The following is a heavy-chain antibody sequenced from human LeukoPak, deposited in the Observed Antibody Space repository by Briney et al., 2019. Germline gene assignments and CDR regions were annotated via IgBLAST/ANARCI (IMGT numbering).Heavy chain of an antibody. CDR1: GGSISSGSYY. V-gene: IGHV4-61*02. CDR3: ARDEAEGTDY. J-gene: IGHJ4*02. CDR2: IYTSGST. D-gene: IGHD1-1*01. Sequence: SETLSLTCTVSGGSISSGSYYWSWIRQPAGKGLEWIGRIYTSGSTNYNPSLKSRVTISVDTSKNQFSLKLSSVTAADTAVYYCARDEAEGTDYWGQGTLVTVSS.